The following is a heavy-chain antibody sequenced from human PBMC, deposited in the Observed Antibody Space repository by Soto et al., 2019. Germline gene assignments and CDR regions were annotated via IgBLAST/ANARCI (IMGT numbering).Heavy chain of an antibody. D-gene: IGHD2-2*02. J-gene: IGHJ4*02. CDR3: ARVARPGDCSTSSCYIDY. CDR1: GGSISSGAYF. Sequence: QVQLQESGPGLVKPSQTLSLTCTFSGGSISSGAYFWSWIRQHPGKGLEYIGHIYYTGSTYYNPSLMSRVSISVDTSKNQFSLKLNSATAADTAVYYCARVARPGDCSTSSCYIDYWGQGTLVTVSS. V-gene: IGHV4-31*03. CDR2: IYYTGST.